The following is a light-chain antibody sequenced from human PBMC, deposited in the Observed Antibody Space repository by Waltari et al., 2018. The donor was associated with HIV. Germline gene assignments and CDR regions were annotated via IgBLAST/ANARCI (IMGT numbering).Light chain of an antibody. CDR2: DKT. CDR3: EAWDSRLRAVL. V-gene: IGLV1-51*01. J-gene: IGLJ2*01. Sequence: QSVLTQPPSVSAAPGQKVTISCSGSSSNIGRNYVSWYQQLPGTAPKLVIYDKTKRAPGTPDRFSGSQSGASATLDITVLQTGDEADYYCEAWDSRLRAVLFGGGTRLTVL. CDR1: SSNIGRNY.